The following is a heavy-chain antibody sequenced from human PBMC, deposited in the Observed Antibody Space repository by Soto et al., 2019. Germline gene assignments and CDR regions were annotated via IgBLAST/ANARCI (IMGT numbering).Heavy chain of an antibody. J-gene: IGHJ3*02. CDR2: ISSSSSSSYI. CDR3: ARELSITSWVDGFDI. CDR1: GFTFSSSI. V-gene: IGHV3-21*01. D-gene: IGHD2-2*01. Sequence: EVQLVESGGGLVKPGGSLRLSCAASGFTFSSSIMNWVRQAPGKGLEWVSSISSSSSSSYIYYADSVKGRFTISRDNAKNSLYLQMNRLRAEDTAVYYCARELSITSWVDGFDIWGQGTMVTVSP.